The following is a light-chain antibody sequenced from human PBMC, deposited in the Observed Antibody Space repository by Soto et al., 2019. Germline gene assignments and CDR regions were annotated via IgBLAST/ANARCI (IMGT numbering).Light chain of an antibody. CDR1: QGISNY. CDR2: AAS. CDR3: QKYDNAPLT. Sequence: IQRTQFPSSLSSSIGDRVTITCWASQGISNYLAWYQQKPGKVPKLLIYAASTLQSGVPSRFSGGGSGTDFTLTISSLQPEDVATYYCQKYDNAPLTFGGGTKVDIK. J-gene: IGKJ4*01. V-gene: IGKV1-27*01.